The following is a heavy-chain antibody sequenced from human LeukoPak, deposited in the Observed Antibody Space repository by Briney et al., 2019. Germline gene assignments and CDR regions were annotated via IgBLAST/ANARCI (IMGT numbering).Heavy chain of an antibody. CDR3: ARERGDNWNVGP. CDR2: IYLSGST. J-gene: IGHJ5*02. V-gene: IGHV4-39*07. D-gene: IGHD1-20*01. CDR1: GGSISSSSYY. Sequence: SETLSLTCTVSGGSISSSSYYWGWIRQPPGKGLEWIGSIYLSGSTYYNPSLKSRVTISVDTSKNQFSLKLSSVTAADTAVYYCARERGDNWNVGPWGQGTLVTVSS.